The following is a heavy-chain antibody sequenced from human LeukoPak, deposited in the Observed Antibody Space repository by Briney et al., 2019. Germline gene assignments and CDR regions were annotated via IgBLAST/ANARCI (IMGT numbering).Heavy chain of an antibody. J-gene: IGHJ4*02. V-gene: IGHV4-59*01. Sequence: SETLSLTCTVSGGSISSYYWSWIRQPPGKGLEWIGYIYYSGSTNYNPSLKSRVTISVDTSKNQFSLKLSSVTAADTAVYYCARGTMVRGVTIPRYFDYWGQGTLVTVSS. D-gene: IGHD3-10*01. CDR2: IYYSGST. CDR1: GGSISSYY. CDR3: ARGTMVRGVTIPRYFDY.